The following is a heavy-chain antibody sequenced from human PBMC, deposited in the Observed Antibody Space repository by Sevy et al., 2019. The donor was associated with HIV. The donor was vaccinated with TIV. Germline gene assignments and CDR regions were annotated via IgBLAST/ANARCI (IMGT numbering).Heavy chain of an antibody. Sequence: GGSLRLSCAASGLTFSSYAMHWVRQGPGKGLEWVAVISYDARNEDYADSVKGRFTISRDNSKNTLYLQMNSLRAEDTAVYYCARFPPERAFDIWGQRTLVTVSS. CDR2: ISYDARNE. CDR1: GLTFSSYA. CDR3: ARFPPERAFDI. J-gene: IGHJ3*02. V-gene: IGHV3-30*04.